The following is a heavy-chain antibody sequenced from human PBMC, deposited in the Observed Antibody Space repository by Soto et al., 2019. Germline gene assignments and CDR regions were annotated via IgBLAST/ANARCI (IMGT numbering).Heavy chain of an antibody. Sequence: GASVKVSCKASGYTFTSYYMHWVRPAPGQGLEWMGIINPSGGSTSYAQKFQGRVTMTRDTSTSTVYMELSSLRSEDTAVYYCAREVAWYCSGGSCPTPGLDYWGQRTLVTVSS. J-gene: IGHJ4*02. V-gene: IGHV1-46*03. D-gene: IGHD2-15*01. CDR1: GYTFTSYY. CDR3: AREVAWYCSGGSCPTPGLDY. CDR2: INPSGGST.